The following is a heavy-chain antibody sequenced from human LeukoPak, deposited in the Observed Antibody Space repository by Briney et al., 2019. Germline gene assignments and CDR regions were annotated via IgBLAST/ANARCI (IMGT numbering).Heavy chain of an antibody. D-gene: IGHD5-24*01. CDR2: IWYDGSNK. J-gene: IGHJ6*02. V-gene: IGHV3-30*02. Sequence: GGSLRVSCAASGFTFSSYAMHWVRQAPGKGLEWVAIIWYDGSNKYYADSEKGRFTISRDNSNNTLYLQMNSLGVEDTAVYYCAKDKMYTSTSHHYYAMDVWGQGTTVTVSS. CDR3: AKDKMYTSTSHHYYAMDV. CDR1: GFTFSSYA.